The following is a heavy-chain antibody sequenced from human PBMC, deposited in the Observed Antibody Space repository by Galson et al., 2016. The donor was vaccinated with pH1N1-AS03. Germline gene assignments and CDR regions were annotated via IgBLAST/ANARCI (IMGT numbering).Heavy chain of an antibody. V-gene: IGHV3-11*05. CDR3: ARVVLGTSGHHS. CDR1: GFTFSGYH. D-gene: IGHD2-2*01. Sequence: SLRLSCAASGFTFSGYHMSWVRQAPGKGLEWVSHISSRSSGKYYADSVTGRFTVSRDDAENSLYLQMNSLRVEDTAVYFCARVVLGTSGHHSWGQGTLVTVSS. J-gene: IGHJ4*02. CDR2: ISSRSSGK.